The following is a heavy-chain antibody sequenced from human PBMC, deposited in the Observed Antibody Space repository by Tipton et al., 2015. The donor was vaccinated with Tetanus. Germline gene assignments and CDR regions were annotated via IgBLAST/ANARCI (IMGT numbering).Heavy chain of an antibody. J-gene: IGHJ6*04. CDR1: GFRFSYRG. D-gene: IGHD3-16*01. V-gene: IGHV3-30*18. Sequence: SLRLSCVASGFRFSYRGMHWVRQAPGKGLEWVAVIAFDGKNERYADSVKGRFIISRDNSKNTLSLQLNSLRAGDTAIYYCAKEALGVLNLWGNGTTVIVSS. CDR2: IAFDGKNE. CDR3: AKEALGVLNL.